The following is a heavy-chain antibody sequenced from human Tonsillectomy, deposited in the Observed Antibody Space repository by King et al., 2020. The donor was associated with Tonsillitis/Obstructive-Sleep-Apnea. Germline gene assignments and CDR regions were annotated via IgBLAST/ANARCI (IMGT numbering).Heavy chain of an antibody. Sequence: VQLVESGGGLVKPGGSLRLSCAASGFTFSSYSMNWVRQAPGKGLEWVSSISSSSSYIYYAASVKGRFTISRDNAKNSLYLQMNSLRAEDTAVYYCARVNGKKGYYYMDVWGKGTTVTVSS. CDR2: ISSSSSYI. CDR3: ARVNGKKGYYYMDV. D-gene: IGHD2-8*01. J-gene: IGHJ6*03. V-gene: IGHV3-21*01. CDR1: GFTFSSYS.